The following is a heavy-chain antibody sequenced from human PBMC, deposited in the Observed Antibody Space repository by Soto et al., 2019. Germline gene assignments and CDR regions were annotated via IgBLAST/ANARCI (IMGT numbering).Heavy chain of an antibody. D-gene: IGHD1-1*01. CDR2: ISAHNGNT. Sequence: QVHLVQSGAEVKKPGASVKVSCKGSGYGFTTYGITWVRQAPGQGLEWMALISAHNGNTSYAEKVQGRVAVSRDTSTSTAYMELRSLRYDDTAVYYCARGRYGDYWGQGALVTVSS. V-gene: IGHV1-18*01. CDR1: GYGFTTYG. CDR3: ARGRYGDY. J-gene: IGHJ4*02.